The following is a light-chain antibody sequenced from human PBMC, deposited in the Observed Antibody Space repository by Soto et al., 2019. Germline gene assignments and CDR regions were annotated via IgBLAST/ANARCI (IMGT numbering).Light chain of an antibody. V-gene: IGKV1-12*01. CDR1: QGIRRW. CDR3: QQATSFPRT. CDR2: AEF. J-gene: IGKJ4*01. Sequence: DIQMTQSPSSVSAAVGDRVTITCRASQGIRRWLAWYQQKPWKDPKLVIYAEFSLQNVVPSRFRGSGSGTDFTLTISSLQPEDFATYYCQQATSFPRTFGGGTKVEIK.